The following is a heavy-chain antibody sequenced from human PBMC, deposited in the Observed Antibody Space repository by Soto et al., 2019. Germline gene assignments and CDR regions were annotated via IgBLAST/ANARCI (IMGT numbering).Heavy chain of an antibody. D-gene: IGHD5-12*01. J-gene: IGHJ4*02. CDR2: IYYSGST. CDR3: AFGYSGSRFDY. V-gene: IGHV4-31*03. CDR1: GGSISSGGYY. Sequence: QVQLQESGPGLVKPSQTLSLTCTVSGGSISSGGYYWSWIRQHPGKGLEWIGYIYYSGSTYYNPSLKSRVTISVGTSKNQSSLKLSSVTSAYTAVYFCAFGYSGSRFDYWGQVTLVNVSS.